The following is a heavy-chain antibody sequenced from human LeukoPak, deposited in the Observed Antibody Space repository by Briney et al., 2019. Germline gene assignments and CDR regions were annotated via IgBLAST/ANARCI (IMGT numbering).Heavy chain of an antibody. CDR2: IHHSGST. J-gene: IGHJ3*02. V-gene: IGHV4-34*01. CDR3: ARASHYYYDSSGLPGAFDI. CDR1: GGSFNGYY. D-gene: IGHD3-22*01. Sequence: SETLSLTCVVYGGSFNGYYWSWIRQPPGKGLEWVGEIHHSGSTNYNPSLKSRVTISVDTSKNQFSLKLSSVTAADTAVYYCARASHYYYDSSGLPGAFDIWGQGTMVTVSS.